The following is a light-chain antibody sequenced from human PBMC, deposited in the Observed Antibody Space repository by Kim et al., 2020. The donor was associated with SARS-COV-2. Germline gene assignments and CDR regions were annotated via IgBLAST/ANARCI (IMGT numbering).Light chain of an antibody. J-gene: IGLJ2*01. CDR3: AAWDDSLSGVV. CDR2: SNN. V-gene: IGLV1-44*01. CDR1: SSNIGSNT. Sequence: ELTQPPSASGTPGQRVTISCSGSSSNIGSNTVKWYQQLPGTAPKLLIYSNNQRPSGVPDRFSGSKSGTSASLAISGLQSDDEADYYCAAWDDSLSGVVCGGGTQLTVL.